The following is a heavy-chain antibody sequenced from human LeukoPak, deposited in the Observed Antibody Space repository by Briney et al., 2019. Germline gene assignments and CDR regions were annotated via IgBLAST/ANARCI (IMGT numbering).Heavy chain of an antibody. V-gene: IGHV4-59*13. CDR2: IYYSGST. Sequence: SETLSLTCTVSGGSISSYYWSWIRQPPGKGLEWIGYIYYSGSTNYNPSLKSRVTISVDTSKNQFSLKLSSVTAADTAVYYCARVGSGYDSVDYWGQGTLVTVSS. D-gene: IGHD5-12*01. CDR3: ARVGSGYDSVDY. CDR1: GGSISSYY. J-gene: IGHJ4*02.